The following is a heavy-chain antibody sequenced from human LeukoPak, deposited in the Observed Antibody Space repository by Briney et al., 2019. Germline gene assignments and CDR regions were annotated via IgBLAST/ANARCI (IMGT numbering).Heavy chain of an antibody. CDR1: GYTFTSYG. J-gene: IGHJ4*02. D-gene: IGHD3-22*01. CDR3: ATTPYYYDRGYFDY. Sequence: GASVKVSCKASGYTFTSYGISWVRQAPGQGLEWMGWISAYNGNTNYAQKLQGRVTMTTDTSTSTAYMELRSLRSDDTAVYYCATTPYYYDRGYFDYWGQGTPVTVSS. V-gene: IGHV1-18*01. CDR2: ISAYNGNT.